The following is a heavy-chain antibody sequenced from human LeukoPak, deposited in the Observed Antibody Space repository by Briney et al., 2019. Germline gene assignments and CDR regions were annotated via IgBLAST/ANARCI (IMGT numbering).Heavy chain of an antibody. CDR1: GGSFSSYA. CDR2: IIPIFGTA. CDR3: AREMEENYYYYMDV. J-gene: IGHJ6*03. V-gene: IGHV1-69*05. D-gene: IGHD1-1*01. Sequence: SVTVSCKASGGSFSSYAISWIWQAPGPGLEWMGRIIPIFGTANYAQKFQGRVTITTDESTSTAYMELSSLRSEDTAVYYCAREMEENYYYYMDVWGKGTTVTVSS.